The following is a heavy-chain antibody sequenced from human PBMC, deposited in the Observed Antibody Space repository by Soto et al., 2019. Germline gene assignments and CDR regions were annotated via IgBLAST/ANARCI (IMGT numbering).Heavy chain of an antibody. V-gene: IGHV3-23*01. D-gene: IGHD3-10*01. Sequence: EGQLLESGGGLVQPGGSLRVSCAASGFTSSSYGMNWVRQAPGKGLEWVSAIRGGDTNTRYADSVKGRFTVSRANSKNPLYLQRNSLRPEARALYYCVKDIGGSGGLVRVFDIWGQGTMVTVSS. CDR1: GFTSSSYG. J-gene: IGHJ3*02. CDR3: VKDIGGSGGLVRVFDI. CDR2: IRGGDTNT.